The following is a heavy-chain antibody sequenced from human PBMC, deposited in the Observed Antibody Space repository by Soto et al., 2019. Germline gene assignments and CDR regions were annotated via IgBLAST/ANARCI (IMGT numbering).Heavy chain of an antibody. CDR3: ARDGGRLLRYFDWLPPTDY. J-gene: IGHJ4*02. V-gene: IGHV3-23*01. CDR2: ISGSGVSK. D-gene: IGHD3-9*01. Sequence: GGSLRLSCVVSGFIFSSSAMNWVRQAPGKGLEWVSTISGSGVSKYYADSVKGRFTISRDNSKNTLYLQMNSLRAEDTAVYYCARDGGRLLRYFDWLPPTDYWGQGTLVTSPQ. CDR1: GFIFSSSA.